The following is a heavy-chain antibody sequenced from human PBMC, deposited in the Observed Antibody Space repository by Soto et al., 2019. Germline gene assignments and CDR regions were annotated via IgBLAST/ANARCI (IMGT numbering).Heavy chain of an antibody. CDR2: IIPIFGTA. CDR1: GGTFSSYA. CDR3: ARVATPGIAAAAYYFDY. D-gene: IGHD6-13*01. V-gene: IGHV1-69*13. Sequence: SVKVSCKASGGTFSSYAISWVRQAPGQGLEWMGGIIPIFGTANYAQKFQGRVTITADESTSTAYMELSSLRSEDTAVYYCARVATPGIAAAAYYFDYWGQGTLVTVSS. J-gene: IGHJ4*02.